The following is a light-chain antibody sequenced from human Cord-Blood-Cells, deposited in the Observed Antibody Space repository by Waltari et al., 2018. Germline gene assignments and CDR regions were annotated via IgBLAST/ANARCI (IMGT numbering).Light chain of an antibody. CDR1: QRVSSSY. V-gene: IGKV3-20*01. CDR2: GAS. J-gene: IGKJ1*01. Sequence: EIVLTQSPGTLSLSPGASATLSCRASQRVSSSYLAWYQQKPGQAPRLLIYGASSRATGIPDRFSGSGSGTDFTLTISRLEPEDFAVYYCQQYGSSPWTFGQGTKVEIK. CDR3: QQYGSSPWT.